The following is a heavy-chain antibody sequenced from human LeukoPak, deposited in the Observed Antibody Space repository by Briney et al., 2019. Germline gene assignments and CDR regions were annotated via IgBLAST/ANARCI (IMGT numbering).Heavy chain of an antibody. J-gene: IGHJ3*02. V-gene: IGHV3-7*03. D-gene: IGHD6-19*01. CDR3: ARAKGSGWYSAFDI. Sequence: GGSLRLSCAASGFTFSRSWMTWVRQAPGKGLEWVANIKEDGNEKYYADSLKGRFTISRDNAKNSLSLQMNSLRADDTALYYCARAKGSGWYSAFDIWGQGTMVIVSS. CDR2: IKEDGNEK. CDR1: GFTFSRSW.